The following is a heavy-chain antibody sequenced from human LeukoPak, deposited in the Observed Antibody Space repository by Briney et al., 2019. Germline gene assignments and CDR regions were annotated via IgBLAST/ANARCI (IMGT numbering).Heavy chain of an antibody. CDR1: GGSISSGGYY. CDR3: ARGGNSYYFDY. J-gene: IGHJ4*02. Sequence: SETLSLTCTVSGGSISSGGYYWSWIRQHPGKGLEWIGYIYYSGSTYYNPSLKSRVTISVDTSKNRFSLKLSSVTAADTAVYYCARGGNSYYFDYWGQGTLVTVSS. V-gene: IGHV4-31*03. D-gene: IGHD1-7*01. CDR2: IYYSGST.